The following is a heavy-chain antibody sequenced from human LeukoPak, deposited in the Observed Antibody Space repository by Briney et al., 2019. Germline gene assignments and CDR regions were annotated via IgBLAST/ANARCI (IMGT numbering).Heavy chain of an antibody. CDR3: AKDSTMSYFDY. CDR2: ISTDGSAT. J-gene: IGHJ4*02. Sequence: HPGGSLRLSGAASGFTFSSHWMHWVRQVPGKGLVWVSHISTDGSATTYADSVKGRFTISRDNSKNTLYLQINSLRAEDTAVYYCAKDSTMSYFDYWGQGTLVTVSS. D-gene: IGHD3-22*01. V-gene: IGHV3-74*01. CDR1: GFTFSSHW.